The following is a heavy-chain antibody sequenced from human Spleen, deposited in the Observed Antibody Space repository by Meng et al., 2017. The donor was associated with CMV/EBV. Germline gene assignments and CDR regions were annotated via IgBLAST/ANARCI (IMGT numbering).Heavy chain of an antibody. V-gene: IGHV3-23*03. CDR1: GFTFSSYA. J-gene: IGHJ4*02. CDR3: ARARGEYGDYVDYFDY. D-gene: IGHD4-17*01. Sequence: GESLKISCAASGFTFSSYAMSWVRQAPGKGLEWVSVIYSGGSSTYYADSVKGRFTISRDNSKNTLYLQMNSLRAEDTAVYYCARARGEYGDYVDYFDYWGQGALVTVSS. CDR2: IYSGGSST.